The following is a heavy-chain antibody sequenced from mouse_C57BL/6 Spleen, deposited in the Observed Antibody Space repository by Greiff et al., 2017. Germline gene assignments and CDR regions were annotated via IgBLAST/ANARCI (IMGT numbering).Heavy chain of an antibody. V-gene: IGHV14-1*01. CDR3: ATITTVVVGFAC. CDR2: IDPEDGGT. J-gene: IGHJ3*01. D-gene: IGHD1-1*01. Sequence: VQLKQSGAELVRPGASVKLSCTASGFNIKDYDMHWVKQRPEQGLEWIGRIDPEDGGTEYAPKFQGKATMTADTSSNTAYLQLSSLTSEGTAVYYCATITTVVVGFACWGQRTLVTVSA. CDR1: GFNIKDYD.